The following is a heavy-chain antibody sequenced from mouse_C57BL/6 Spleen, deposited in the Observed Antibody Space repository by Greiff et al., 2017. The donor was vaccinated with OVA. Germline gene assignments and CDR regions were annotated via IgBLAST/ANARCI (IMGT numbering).Heavy chain of an antibody. J-gene: IGHJ2*01. CDR1: GYTFTDYY. CDR2: INPNNGGT. Sequence: EVQLQQSGPELVKPGASVKISCKASGYTFTDYYMNWVKQSHGKSLEWIGDINPNNGGTSYNQKFTGKATLTVDKAYSTANMDLRSLTSEDSAFYYCARSFPTRYFDDWGQGTTLTVSS. CDR3: ARSFPTRYFDD. V-gene: IGHV1-26*01.